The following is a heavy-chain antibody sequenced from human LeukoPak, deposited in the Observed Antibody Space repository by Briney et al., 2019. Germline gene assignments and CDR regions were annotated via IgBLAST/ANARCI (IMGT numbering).Heavy chain of an antibody. Sequence: SETLSLTCAVYGGSFSGCYWSWIRQPPGKGLEWIGEINHSGSTNYNPSLKSRVTISVDTSKNQFSLKLSSVTAADTAVYYCARGPGIFGVVIMGGLDYWGQGTLVTVSS. V-gene: IGHV4-34*01. D-gene: IGHD3-3*01. CDR1: GGSFSGCY. J-gene: IGHJ4*02. CDR2: INHSGST. CDR3: ARGPGIFGVVIMGGLDY.